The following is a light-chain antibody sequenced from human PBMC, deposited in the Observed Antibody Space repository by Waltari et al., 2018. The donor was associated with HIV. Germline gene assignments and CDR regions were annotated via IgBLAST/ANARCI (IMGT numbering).Light chain of an antibody. J-gene: IGLJ2*01. Sequence: SYQLTQPPSASVSPGKPANNISSGAHLDVNFVCWYQQRPGQSPVLVMYKDTRRPSGIPERFSGSNSGNTATLTITGTQSMDEADYYCQAWDRSVVFGGGTKLTVL. CDR2: KDT. CDR3: QAWDRSVV. CDR1: HLDVNF. V-gene: IGLV3-1*01.